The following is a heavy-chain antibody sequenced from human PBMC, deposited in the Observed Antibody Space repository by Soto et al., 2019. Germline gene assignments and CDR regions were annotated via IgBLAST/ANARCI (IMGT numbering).Heavy chain of an antibody. V-gene: IGHV3-73*01. CDR2: IGSRGETYAT. CDR1: RFPIAASV. CDR3: SRGDSDWFFN. D-gene: IGHD3-9*01. J-gene: IGHJ4*02. Sequence: GATLRLTSSASRFPIAASVLQWARQASGKGREWLGRIGSRGETYATTYAASVKGRFTISRDDSKKTAYLQMNSLESEDTAVYYCSRGDSDWFFNWGRGT.